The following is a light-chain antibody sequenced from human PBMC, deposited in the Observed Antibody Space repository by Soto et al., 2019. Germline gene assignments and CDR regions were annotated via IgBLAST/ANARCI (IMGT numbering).Light chain of an antibody. J-gene: IGKJ2*02. V-gene: IGKV1-39*01. CDR1: ENIRHY. Sequence: DIQMAQSPSSLSASLGDRVTITCRASENIRHYLNWYQQKPGKAPTLLIYAASTLQSGVPSRFSGSGSGADFTLTISSLQPEDFASYYCQQTYSLPCTLGQGTNLDIK. CDR2: AAS. CDR3: QQTYSLPCT.